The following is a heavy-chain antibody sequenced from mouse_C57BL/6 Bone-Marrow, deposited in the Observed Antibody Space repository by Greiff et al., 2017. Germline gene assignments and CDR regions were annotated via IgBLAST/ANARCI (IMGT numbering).Heavy chain of an antibody. CDR2: IDPSDSYT. Sequence: VQLQQPGAELVMPGASVKLSCKASGYTFTSYWMHWVKQRPGQGLEWIGEIDPSDSYTNYNQKFKGKSTLTVDKSSSTAYMQLSSLTSEDSAVYYCAREGPYYYGSSWFAYWGQGTTLTVSS. CDR3: AREGPYYYGSSWFAY. CDR1: GYTFTSYW. D-gene: IGHD1-1*01. J-gene: IGHJ2*01. V-gene: IGHV1-69*01.